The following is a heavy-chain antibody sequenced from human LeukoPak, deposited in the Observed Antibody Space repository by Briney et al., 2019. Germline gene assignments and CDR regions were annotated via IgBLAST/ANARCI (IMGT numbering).Heavy chain of an antibody. CDR1: GGSISSYY. D-gene: IGHD4-17*01. CDR2: INHSGST. Sequence: PSETLSLTCTVSGGSISSYYWSWIRQPPGKGLEWIGEINHSGSTNYNPSLKSRVTISVDTSKNQFSLKLSSVTAADTAVYYCAGEVRIATVVTRRHWFDPWGQGTLVTVSS. CDR3: AGEVRIATVVTRRHWFDP. J-gene: IGHJ5*02. V-gene: IGHV4-34*01.